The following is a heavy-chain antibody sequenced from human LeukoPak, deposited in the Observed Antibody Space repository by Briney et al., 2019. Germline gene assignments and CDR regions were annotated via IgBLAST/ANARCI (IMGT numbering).Heavy chain of an antibody. Sequence: GASVKVSCKASGYTFTSYGISWVRQAPGQGLEWMGWISAYNGNTNYAQKFQGRVTMTEDTSTDTAYMELSSLRSEDTAVYYCATAIAVGATSAFDIWGQGTMVTVSS. CDR2: ISAYNGNT. J-gene: IGHJ3*02. D-gene: IGHD1-26*01. CDR1: GYTFTSYG. V-gene: IGHV1-18*01. CDR3: ATAIAVGATSAFDI.